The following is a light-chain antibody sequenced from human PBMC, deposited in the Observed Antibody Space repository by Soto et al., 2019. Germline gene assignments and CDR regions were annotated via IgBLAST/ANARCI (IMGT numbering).Light chain of an antibody. V-gene: IGLV6-57*04. Sequence: NFMLTQPHSVSESPGKTVTISCTRSSGSIASNYEQWYQQRPGSAPTTVIYEDNQRPSGVPDRFSGSIDSSSNSASLTISGLKTEDEADYYCQSYDSSIYVVFGGGTKLTVL. CDR2: EDN. J-gene: IGLJ2*01. CDR3: QSYDSSIYVV. CDR1: SGSIASNY.